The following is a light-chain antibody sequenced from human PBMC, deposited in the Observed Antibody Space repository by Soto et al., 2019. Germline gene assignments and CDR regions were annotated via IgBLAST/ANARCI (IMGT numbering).Light chain of an antibody. V-gene: IGKV2-30*02. CDR2: EVS. J-gene: IGKJ1*01. CDR3: MQGTHWPWT. CDR1: QSLIHSDGSTY. Sequence: VVMTQSPLSLPVTLGQPASISCRSSQSLIHSDGSTYLNWFQQRPGQSPRRLIYEVSDRDSGVPDRFSGSGSGTDFTMKISRVEAEDVGVYYCMQGTHWPWTFGQGTEVEIK.